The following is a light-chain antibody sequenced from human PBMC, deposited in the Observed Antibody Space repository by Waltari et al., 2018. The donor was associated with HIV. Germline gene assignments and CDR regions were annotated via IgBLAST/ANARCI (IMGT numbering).Light chain of an antibody. CDR1: QSVSSSY. J-gene: IGKJ1*01. CDR2: GAS. V-gene: IGKV3-20*01. Sequence: EIVLTQSPGTLSLSPGERATLSCRASQSVSSSYLAWYQQKPGQAPRLLIYGASNRATGIPDRFSGSGSGTDFTLTISRLEPEDFAVYYCQQYGSSLWTFGRGTKVE. CDR3: QQYGSSLWT.